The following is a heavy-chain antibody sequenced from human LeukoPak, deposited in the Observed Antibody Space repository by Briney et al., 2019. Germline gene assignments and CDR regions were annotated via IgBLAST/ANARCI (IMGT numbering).Heavy chain of an antibody. J-gene: IGHJ4*02. D-gene: IGHD2-2*01. CDR1: GFTFSYYG. Sequence: PGGSLRLSCAASGFTFSYYGMQWVRQAPGKGLDWVAFIRYDGTNEYYADSVKGRFTISRDDSKNTLYVQMNSLRAEDTAVYYCAKDLFPHCSSSSCHFDFWGQGTLVTVSS. CDR2: IRYDGTNE. V-gene: IGHV3-30*02. CDR3: AKDLFPHCSSSSCHFDF.